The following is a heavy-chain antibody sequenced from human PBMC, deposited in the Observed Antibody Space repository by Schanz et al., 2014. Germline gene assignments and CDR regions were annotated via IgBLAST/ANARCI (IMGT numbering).Heavy chain of an antibody. CDR1: GFTVSTNY. CDR3: ARDAPWSRELWYFDL. CDR2: IYSGGSI. Sequence: EVQLVESGGGLVQPGGSLRLSCAASGFTVSTNYMNWVRQAPGKGLEWVSVIYSGGSIYYADSVKGRFTISRDNSKNTLYLQMNSRRAEDTAVYYCARDAPWSRELWYFDLWGRGTLVTVSS. V-gene: IGHV3-66*01. D-gene: IGHD1-7*01. J-gene: IGHJ2*01.